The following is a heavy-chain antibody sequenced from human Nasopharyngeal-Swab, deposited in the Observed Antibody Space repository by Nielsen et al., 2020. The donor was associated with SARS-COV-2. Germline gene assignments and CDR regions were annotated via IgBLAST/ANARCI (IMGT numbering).Heavy chain of an antibody. V-gene: IGHV3-53*01. CDR1: GFTVSSNY. CDR3: ARDNDEYGMDV. CDR2: IYSGGST. Sequence: GGSLRLSCAASGFTVSSNYTSWVRQAPGKGLEWVSIIYSGGSTHYADSVKGRFTISRDNSKNTVHLQMKSLRAEATAIYYCARDNDEYGMDVWGQGTTVTVSS. D-gene: IGHD1-1*01. J-gene: IGHJ6*02.